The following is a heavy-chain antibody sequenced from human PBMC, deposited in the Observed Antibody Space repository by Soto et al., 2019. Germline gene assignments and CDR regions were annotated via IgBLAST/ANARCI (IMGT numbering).Heavy chain of an antibody. CDR1: GFTFSSYW. CDR2: IKQDGSEK. D-gene: IGHD4-17*01. J-gene: IGHJ3*02. Sequence: GGSLRLSCAASGFTFSSYWMSWVRQAPGKGLEWVANIKQDGSEKYYVDSVKGRFTISRDNAKNSLYLRMNSLRAEDTAVYYCARFAQGGVSLAATVVTPSDAFDIWGQGTMVTVSS. V-gene: IGHV3-7*05. CDR3: ARFAQGGVSLAATVVTPSDAFDI.